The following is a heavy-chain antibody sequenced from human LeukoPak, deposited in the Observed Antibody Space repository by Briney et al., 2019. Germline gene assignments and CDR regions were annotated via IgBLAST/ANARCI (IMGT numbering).Heavy chain of an antibody. CDR1: GFIFSDHY. Sequence: GGSLRLSCVASGFIFSDHYMNWIRQAPGKGLEWVSYISSTNTVYYADFVEGRFTISRDNAKNSVYLQMDNLRAEDTAIYCCARDPLIASSATSGYSLDYWGLGTQVIVSS. V-gene: IGHV3-11*01. CDR3: ARDPLIASSATSGYSLDY. CDR2: ISSTNTV. D-gene: IGHD2-2*03. J-gene: IGHJ4*02.